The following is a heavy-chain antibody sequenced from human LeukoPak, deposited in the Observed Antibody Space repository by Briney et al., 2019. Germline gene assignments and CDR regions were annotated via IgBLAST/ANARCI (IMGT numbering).Heavy chain of an antibody. Sequence: GGSLRLSCAASGFTFTTYWMTWVRQAPGKGLEWVANINQDGSEKNYVDSVKGRFTISRDNAKNSLSLQMYRLRAEDMALYYCSRNMGEYWGQGTLVTVSS. V-gene: IGHV3-7*04. D-gene: IGHD1-26*01. CDR1: GFTFTTYW. J-gene: IGHJ4*02. CDR3: SRNMGEY. CDR2: INQDGSEK.